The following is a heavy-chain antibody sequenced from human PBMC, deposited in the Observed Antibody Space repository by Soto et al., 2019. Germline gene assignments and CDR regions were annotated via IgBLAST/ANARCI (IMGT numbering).Heavy chain of an antibody. D-gene: IGHD2-8*01. CDR3: AWGTDAYKNGF. CDR2: IYFYNGATSST. J-gene: IGHJ4*02. V-gene: IGHV4-31*03. Sequence: SETLSLTCTVSGGTINNRGSHWPWIRPHPDKGLEWIRFIYFYNGATSSTSYNPSLQSRVVISVDTSKNHVSLNLNSVTVADSAVYFCAWGTDAYKNGFWGLGTRVTVSA. CDR1: GGTINNRGSH.